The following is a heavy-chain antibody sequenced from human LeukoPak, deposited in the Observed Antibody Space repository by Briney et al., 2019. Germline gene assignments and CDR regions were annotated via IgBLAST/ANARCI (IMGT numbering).Heavy chain of an antibody. J-gene: IGHJ6*03. D-gene: IGHD2-2*02. CDR2: INSNCGGT. CDR3: ARDGAVLGYCSSTSCYRYMDV. Sequence: ASVKVSCKASGYTFTGYYMHWVRQAPGQGLEWMGLINSNCGGTNYAQKFQGRVTMTRDTSISTAYMELSRLRSDDTAVYYCARDGAVLGYCSSTSCYRYMDVWGKGTTVTVS. CDR1: GYTFTGYY. V-gene: IGHV1-2*02.